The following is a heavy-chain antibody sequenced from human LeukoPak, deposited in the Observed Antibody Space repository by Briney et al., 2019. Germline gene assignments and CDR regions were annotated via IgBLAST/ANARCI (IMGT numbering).Heavy chain of an antibody. CDR1: GFTFSTYA. CDR3: AKASVGQCSGAFCYPFDS. J-gene: IGHJ4*02. Sequence: TGGSLRLSCAASGFTFSTYAMNWVRQPPGKGLEWVAAISGDNPGTYHATSVRGRFSISRDNSKNTLHLQMNGLKAEDAAIYCCAKASVGQCSGAFCYPFDSWGQGTLVTVSS. D-gene: IGHD2-15*01. CDR2: ISGDNPGT. V-gene: IGHV3-23*01.